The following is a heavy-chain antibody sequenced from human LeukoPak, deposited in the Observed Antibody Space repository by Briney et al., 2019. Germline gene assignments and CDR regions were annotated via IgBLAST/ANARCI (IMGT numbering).Heavy chain of an antibody. D-gene: IGHD3-22*01. Sequence: PGGSLRLSCAASGFTFSSYAMSWVRQAPGKGLEWASAISGSGGSTYYADSVKGRFTISRDNSKNTLYLQMNSLRAEDTAVYYCANGGYSYYYDSSGYYYSMAHDYWGQGTLVTVSS. CDR3: ANGGYSYYYDSSGYYYSMAHDY. V-gene: IGHV3-23*01. CDR1: GFTFSSYA. CDR2: ISGSGGST. J-gene: IGHJ4*02.